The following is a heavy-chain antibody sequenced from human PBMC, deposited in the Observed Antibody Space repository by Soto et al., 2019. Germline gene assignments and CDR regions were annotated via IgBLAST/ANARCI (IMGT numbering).Heavy chain of an antibody. CDR2: INHSGST. Sequence: QVQLQQWGAGLLKPSETLSLTCAVYGGSFSGYYWSWIRQPPGKGLEWIGEINHSGSTNYNPSLKSRVTISVDTSKNQFSLKLSSATAADTAVYYCARGPGIAAAGTFGHLDYWGQGTLVTVSS. V-gene: IGHV4-34*01. CDR3: ARGPGIAAAGTFGHLDY. D-gene: IGHD6-13*01. J-gene: IGHJ4*02. CDR1: GGSFSGYY.